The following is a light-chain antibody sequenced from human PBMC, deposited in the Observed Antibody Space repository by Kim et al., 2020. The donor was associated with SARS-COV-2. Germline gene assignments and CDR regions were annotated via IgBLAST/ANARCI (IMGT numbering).Light chain of an antibody. CDR2: GAS. CDR3: QQYGGFPIT. V-gene: IGKV1-33*01. J-gene: IGKJ5*01. Sequence: GDIITITCQASQDIRKDLNWFQQKPGKAPKLLIYGASKLQVGGPSRFSGSGAGTRFVFTISSLQPEDIATYYCQQYGGFPITFGQGTRLEIK. CDR1: QDIRKD.